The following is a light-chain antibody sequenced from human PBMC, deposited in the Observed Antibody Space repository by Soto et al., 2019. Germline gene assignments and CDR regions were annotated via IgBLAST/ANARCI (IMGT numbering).Light chain of an antibody. CDR3: QQYDSSSWT. CDR1: QSVSSSY. J-gene: IGKJ1*01. Sequence: EIVLTQSPGTLSLSPGERATLSCRASQSVSSSYLVWYQQKPGQAPRLLIYGASSRATGIPDRLSGSGSGTDFALTVSRLEPEDFAVYYCQQYDSSSWTFGQGTKVEIK. CDR2: GAS. V-gene: IGKV3-20*01.